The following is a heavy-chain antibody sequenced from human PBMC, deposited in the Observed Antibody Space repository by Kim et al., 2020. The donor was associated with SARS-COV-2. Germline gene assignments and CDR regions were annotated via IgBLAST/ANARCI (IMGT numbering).Heavy chain of an antibody. Sequence: GGSLRLSCAASGFTFSSYGMHWVRQAPGKGLEWVAVISYDGSNKYYPDSVKGRFTISRDNSKNTLYLQMNSLRAEDTAVYYCARAGIFDYWGQGTLVTVSS. CDR2: ISYDGSNK. CDR1: GFTFSSYG. V-gene: IGHV3-30*03. J-gene: IGHJ4*02. D-gene: IGHD6-19*01. CDR3: ARAGIFDY.